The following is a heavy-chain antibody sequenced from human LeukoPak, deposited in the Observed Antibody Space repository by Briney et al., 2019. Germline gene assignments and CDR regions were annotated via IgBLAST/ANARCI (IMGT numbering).Heavy chain of an antibody. Sequence: GGSLRLSCAASGFTFSSYAMSWVRQAPGKGLEWISAISGTVGSTYYADSVKGRFTISRDNSKNTLYLQMNSLRAEDTAVYYCAKDRGSIAVAGIDYWGQGTLVTVSS. CDR2: ISGTVGST. J-gene: IGHJ4*02. CDR3: AKDRGSIAVAGIDY. CDR1: GFTFSSYA. V-gene: IGHV3-23*01. D-gene: IGHD6-19*01.